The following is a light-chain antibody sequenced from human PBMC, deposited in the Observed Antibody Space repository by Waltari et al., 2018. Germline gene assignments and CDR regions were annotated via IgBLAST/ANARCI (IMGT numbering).Light chain of an antibody. Sequence: QSALTQPASVSGSPGQSLTISCTGTSSDVGGYNYVSWYHQHPGKAPKLMIYDVSKRPSGVSNRVSGSKSGNTASLTISGLQAEDEADYYCCSYAGTSTVVFGGGTKLTVL. J-gene: IGLJ2*01. CDR1: SSDVGGYNY. CDR3: CSYAGTSTVV. V-gene: IGLV2-23*02. CDR2: DVS.